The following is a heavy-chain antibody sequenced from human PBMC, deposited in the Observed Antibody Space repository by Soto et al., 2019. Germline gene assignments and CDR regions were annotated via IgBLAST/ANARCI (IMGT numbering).Heavy chain of an antibody. V-gene: IGHV3-48*01. CDR3: ARDQPSYSGSYQAGGQDY. CDR1: GFTFSSYS. CDR2: ISSSSSTI. J-gene: IGHJ4*02. D-gene: IGHD1-26*01. Sequence: EVQLVESGGGLVQPGGSLRLSCAASGFTFSSYSMNWVRQAPGKGLEWVSYISSSSSTIYYADSVKGRFTISRDNAKNSLYLQMNSLRAEDTAVYYCARDQPSYSGSYQAGGQDYWGQGTLVTVSS.